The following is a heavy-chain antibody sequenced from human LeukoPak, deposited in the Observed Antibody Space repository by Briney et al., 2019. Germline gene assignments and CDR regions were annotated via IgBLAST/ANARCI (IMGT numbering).Heavy chain of an antibody. Sequence: SVKVSCKASGGTFSSYAISWVRQAPGQGLEWMGRIIPIFGTANYAQKFQGRVTITTDESTSTAYMELSSLRSEDTAMYYCARGILRYDYLDYWGQGTLVIVSS. CDR1: GGTFSSYA. CDR2: IIPIFGTA. D-gene: IGHD2-2*01. V-gene: IGHV1-69*05. J-gene: IGHJ4*02. CDR3: ARGILRYDYLDY.